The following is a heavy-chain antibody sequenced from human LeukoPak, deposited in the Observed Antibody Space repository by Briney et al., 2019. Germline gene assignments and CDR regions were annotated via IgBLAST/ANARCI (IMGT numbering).Heavy chain of an antibody. CDR2: ISSNGRGI. V-gene: IGHV3-48*01. CDR1: GSTFSSSN. Sequence: GGSLRLSCAASGSTFSSSNMNWVRQAPGKGLEWLSYISSNGRGIYYGDSVKSRFTISRDNSKNTLYLQMNSLRAEDTAVYYCAKAGYSSSWGNRAFDYWGQGALVTVSS. J-gene: IGHJ4*02. D-gene: IGHD6-13*01. CDR3: AKAGYSSSWGNRAFDY.